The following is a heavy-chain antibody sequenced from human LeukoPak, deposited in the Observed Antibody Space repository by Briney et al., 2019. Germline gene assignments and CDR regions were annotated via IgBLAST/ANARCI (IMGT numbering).Heavy chain of an antibody. CDR2: VYSSGST. D-gene: IGHD5-24*01. CDR1: GGSISSYY. Sequence: PSETLSLTCTVSGGSISSYYWNWIRQPPGKGLEWIRYVYSSGSTNYNPSLKSRVTISVDASKNQFSLKLNSVTAADTAVYYCARRMSHLYNFEYWGQGTLVTVSS. V-gene: IGHV4-59*08. CDR3: ARRMSHLYNFEY. J-gene: IGHJ4*02.